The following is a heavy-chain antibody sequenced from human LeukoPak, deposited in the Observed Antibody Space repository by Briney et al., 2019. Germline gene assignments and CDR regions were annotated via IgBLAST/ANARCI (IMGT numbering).Heavy chain of an antibody. D-gene: IGHD4-17*01. CDR2: IYYSGST. V-gene: IGHV4-59*01. Sequence: SETLSLTCTVSGGSISSYYWSWIRQPPGKGLEWIGYIYYSGSTNYNPSLKSRVTISVDTSKDQFSLKLSSVTAADTAVYYCARDRGDYSPWGQGTLVTVSS. CDR3: ARDRGDYSP. CDR1: GGSISSYY. J-gene: IGHJ5*02.